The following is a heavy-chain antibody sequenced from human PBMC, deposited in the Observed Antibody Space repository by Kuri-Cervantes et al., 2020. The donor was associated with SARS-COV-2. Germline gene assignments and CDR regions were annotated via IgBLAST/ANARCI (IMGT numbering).Heavy chain of an antibody. J-gene: IGHJ6*02. CDR2: ISYDGSNK. V-gene: IGHV3-30-3*01. CDR3: ARDVWSGYYYGMDV. Sequence: GGSLRLSCAASGFTLSSYAMHWVRQAPGKGLEWVAVISYDGSNKYYADSVKGRFTISRDNSKNTLYLQMNSLRAEDTAVYYCARDVWSGYYYGMDVWGQGTTVTVSS. CDR1: GFTLSSYA. D-gene: IGHD3-3*01.